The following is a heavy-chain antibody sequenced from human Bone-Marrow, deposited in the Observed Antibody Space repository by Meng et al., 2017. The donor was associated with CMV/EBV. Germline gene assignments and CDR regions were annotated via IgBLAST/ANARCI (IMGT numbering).Heavy chain of an antibody. CDR3: VTEYYGSGKW. V-gene: IGHV3-15*01. CDR2: IKSKAKGGKT. D-gene: IGHD3-10*01. Sequence: EASGYNIKSAWMRWERQTKEKGMEWVGDIKSKAKGGKTEYDATVKGRCTISRDDSENTVYLQMNSLKTEDTAVYYCVTEYYGSGKWWGQGTLVTVSS. J-gene: IGHJ4*02. CDR1: GYNIKSAW.